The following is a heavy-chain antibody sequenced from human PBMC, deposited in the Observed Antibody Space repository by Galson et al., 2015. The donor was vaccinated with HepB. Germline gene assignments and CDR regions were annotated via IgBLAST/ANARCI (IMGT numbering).Heavy chain of an antibody. Sequence: SVKVSCKASGYTFTTYAIIWVRQAPGQGLEWMGWISAYNGDTNYAQKLQGRVTMTTDTSTSTVYMELRSLRSDDTAVYYCARQGGYSGYTYFDYWGQGTLLTVSS. CDR3: ARQGGYSGYTYFDY. CDR2: ISAYNGDT. J-gene: IGHJ4*02. D-gene: IGHD5-12*01. V-gene: IGHV1-18*04. CDR1: GYTFTTYA.